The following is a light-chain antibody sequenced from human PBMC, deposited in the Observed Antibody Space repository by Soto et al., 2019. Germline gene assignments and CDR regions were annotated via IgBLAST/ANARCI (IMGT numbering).Light chain of an antibody. J-gene: IGLJ1*01. CDR3: QSYDSSLSVLYV. Sequence: QSVLTQPPSVSGAPGQRVTISCTGSSSNIGAGYEVHWFQQLPGTAPKLLIYGNTNRPSGVPDRFSGSKSDTSASLAIIGLQPEDEADYYCQSYDSSLSVLYVFGTGTKVT. CDR1: SSNIGAGYE. CDR2: GNT. V-gene: IGLV1-40*01.